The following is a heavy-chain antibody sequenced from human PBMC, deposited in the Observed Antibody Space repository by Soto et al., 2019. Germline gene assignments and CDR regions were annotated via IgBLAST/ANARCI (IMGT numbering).Heavy chain of an antibody. Sequence: QVQLVQSGAEVKKPGASVKVSCKASGYTFTSYGISWVRQAPGQGLEWMGWISAYNGNTNYAQKLQGRVTMTTDTSTSTAYMELRSLRSDDTAVYYCAREGYCISTSCRHYDYYGMAVWGQGTTVTVSS. CDR2: ISAYNGNT. CDR3: AREGYCISTSCRHYDYYGMAV. J-gene: IGHJ6*02. CDR1: GYTFTSYG. D-gene: IGHD2-2*01. V-gene: IGHV1-18*01.